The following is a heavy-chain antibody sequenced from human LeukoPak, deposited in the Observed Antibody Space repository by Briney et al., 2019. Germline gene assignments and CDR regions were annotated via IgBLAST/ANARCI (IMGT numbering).Heavy chain of an antibody. CDR3: ARGGPQALIAAAAPDY. V-gene: IGHV1-8*01. D-gene: IGHD6-13*01. CDR2: MNPNSGNT. J-gene: IGHJ4*02. Sequence: ASVEVSCKASGYTFTSYDINWVRQATGQGLEWMGWMNPNSGNTGYAQKFQGRVTMTRNTSISTAYMELSSLRSEDTAVYYCARGGPQALIAAAAPDYWGQGTLVTVSS. CDR1: GYTFTSYD.